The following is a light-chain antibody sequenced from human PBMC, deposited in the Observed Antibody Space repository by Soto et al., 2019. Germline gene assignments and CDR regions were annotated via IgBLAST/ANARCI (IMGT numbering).Light chain of an antibody. CDR3: QQYNRWPVT. V-gene: IGKV3-15*01. CDR2: GAS. CDR1: QTISSD. J-gene: IGKJ2*01. Sequence: ELVMTQSPATLSVSPGDRATLSCRASQTISSDLAWYQQKPGQAPRLLVYGASTRATGIPGRFSGSGSGLEFTLTISSLQSEDSAFYFCQQYNRWPVTFGQGTKVEIK.